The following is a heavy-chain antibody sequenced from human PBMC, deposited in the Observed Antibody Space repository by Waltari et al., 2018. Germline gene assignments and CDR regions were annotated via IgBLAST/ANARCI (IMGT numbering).Heavy chain of an antibody. Sequence: QVQLQQWGAGLLKPSETLSLTCAVYGGSFRGYYWSWIRQPPGKGLEWIGEINHSGSTNYNPSLKSRVTISVDTSKNQFSLKLSSVTAADTAVYYCARGGRDGDYGYWGQGTLVTVSS. CDR3: ARGGRDGDYGY. J-gene: IGHJ4*02. V-gene: IGHV4-34*01. CDR2: INHSGST. D-gene: IGHD4-17*01. CDR1: GGSFRGYY.